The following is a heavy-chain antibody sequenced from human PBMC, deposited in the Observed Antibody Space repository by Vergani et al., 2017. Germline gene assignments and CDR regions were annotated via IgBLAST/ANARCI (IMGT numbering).Heavy chain of an antibody. CDR1: GFTFSSYG. Sequence: QVHLVESGGGVVQPGGSLRLSCAASGFTFSSYGMHWVRQAPGKGLEWVAFIRYDGSNKYYADSVKGRFTISRDNSKNTLYLQMNSLRAEDTAVYYCAKDGPSSGWYLRKDYYYYGMDVWGQGTTVTVSS. CDR3: AKDGPSSGWYLRKDYYYYGMDV. V-gene: IGHV3-30*02. D-gene: IGHD6-19*01. CDR2: IRYDGSNK. J-gene: IGHJ6*02.